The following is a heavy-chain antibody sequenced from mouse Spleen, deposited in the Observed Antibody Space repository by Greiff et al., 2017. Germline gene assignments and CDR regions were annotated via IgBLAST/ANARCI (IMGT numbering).Heavy chain of an antibody. Sequence: QVQLQQSGAELMKPGASVKISCKATGYTFSSYWIEWVKQRPGHGLEWIGEILPGSGSTNYNEKFKGKATLTADKSSSTAYMQLSSLTSEDSAVYFCAREDYGNAWFAYWGQGTLVTVSA. V-gene: IGHV1-9*01. D-gene: IGHD2-1*01. CDR1: GYTFSSYW. J-gene: IGHJ3*01. CDR2: ILPGSGST. CDR3: AREDYGNAWFAY.